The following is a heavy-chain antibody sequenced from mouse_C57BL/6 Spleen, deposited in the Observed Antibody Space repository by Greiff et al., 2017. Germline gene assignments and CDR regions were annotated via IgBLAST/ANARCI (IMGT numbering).Heavy chain of an antibody. CDR2: ISDGGSYT. V-gene: IGHV5-4*01. J-gene: IGHJ1*03. D-gene: IGHD2-4*01. Sequence: EVQVVESGGGLVKPGGSLKLSCAASGFTFSSYAMSWVRQTPEKRLGWVATISDGGSYTYYPDNVKGRFTISRDNAKNNLYLQMSHLKSEDTAMYYCARDGGYDYDWYFDVWGTGTTVTVSS. CDR3: ARDGGYDYDWYFDV. CDR1: GFTFSSYA.